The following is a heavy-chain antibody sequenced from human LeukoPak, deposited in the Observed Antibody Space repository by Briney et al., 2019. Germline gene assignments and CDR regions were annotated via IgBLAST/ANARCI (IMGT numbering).Heavy chain of an antibody. J-gene: IGHJ5*02. Sequence: GASVKVSCKASGYTFTSYDINWVRQATGQGLEWMGWMNPNSGNTGYAQKFRGRVTMTRNTSISTAYMELSSLRSEDTAVYYCAVKLGYCSGGSCTGCFDPWGQGTLVTVSS. CDR1: GYTFTSYD. CDR3: AVKLGYCSGGSCTGCFDP. D-gene: IGHD2-15*01. V-gene: IGHV1-8*01. CDR2: MNPNSGNT.